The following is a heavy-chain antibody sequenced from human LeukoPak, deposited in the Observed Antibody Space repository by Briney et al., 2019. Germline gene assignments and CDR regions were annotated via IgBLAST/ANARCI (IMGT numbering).Heavy chain of an antibody. CDR3: ARWSYSSDWYFGTFDI. CDR2: ISTYDGNT. CDR1: GYTFNTYG. V-gene: IGHV1-18*01. Sequence: GASVKVSCKASGYTFNTYGISWVRQAPGQGLEWMGWISTYDGNTNYAQNLQGRVTMTTDTSTRTAYMELRSLRSGDTAVYYCARWSYSSDWYFGTFDIWGQGTPVTISS. D-gene: IGHD6-19*01. J-gene: IGHJ3*02.